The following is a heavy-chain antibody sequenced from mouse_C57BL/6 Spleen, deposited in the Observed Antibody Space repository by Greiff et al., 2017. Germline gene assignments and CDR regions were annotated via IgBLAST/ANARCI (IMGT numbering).Heavy chain of an antibody. CDR3: ARVSTTVVDAMDY. Sequence: QVQLQQPGAELVKPGASVQMSCKASGYTFTSYWITWVKQRPGQGLEWIGDIYPGSGSTNYNEKFKSKATLTVDTSSSTAYMQLRSLTSEDAAVYYCARVSTTVVDAMDYWGQGTSVTVSA. V-gene: IGHV1-55*01. J-gene: IGHJ4*01. CDR1: GYTFTSYW. CDR2: IYPGSGST. D-gene: IGHD1-1*01.